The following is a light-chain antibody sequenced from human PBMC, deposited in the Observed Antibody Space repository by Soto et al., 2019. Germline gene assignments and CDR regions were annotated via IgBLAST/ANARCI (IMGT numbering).Light chain of an antibody. Sequence: DIPMTQSPSTLSASVGDRVTITCRASQSVDTCLAWYQQKPGKAPHLLIYKASSLEAGVPSRCSGSGSVTQFTLTISSLQPDDFATYYCQQYYRYPWTVGQGTKVEIK. CDR2: KAS. J-gene: IGKJ1*01. CDR1: QSVDTC. V-gene: IGKV1-5*03. CDR3: QQYYRYPWT.